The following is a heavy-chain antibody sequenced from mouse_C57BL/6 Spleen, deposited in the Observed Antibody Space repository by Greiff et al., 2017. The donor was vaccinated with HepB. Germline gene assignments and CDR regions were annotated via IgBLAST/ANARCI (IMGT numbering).Heavy chain of an antibody. J-gene: IGHJ2*01. V-gene: IGHV5-4*01. CDR1: GFTFSSYA. D-gene: IGHD1-1*02. CDR3: ARDYGLDY. Sequence: DVQLVESGGGLVKPGGSLKLSCAASGFTFSSYAMSWVRQTPEKRLEWVATISDGGSYTYYPDNVKDRFTISRDNAKNNLYLQMSHLKAEDTAMYYCARDYGLDYWGQGTTLTVSS. CDR2: ISDGGSYT.